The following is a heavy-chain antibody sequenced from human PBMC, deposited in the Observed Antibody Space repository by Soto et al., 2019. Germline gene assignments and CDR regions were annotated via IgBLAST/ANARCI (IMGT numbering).Heavy chain of an antibody. V-gene: IGHV3-7*05. D-gene: IGHD6-13*01. CDR1: GFTFSSYW. Sequence: GGSLRLSCAASGFTFSSYWMSWVRQAPGKGLEWVANIKQDGSEKHYVDSVKGRFTISRDNAKNSLYLQMNSLRAEDSAVYYCARDGYSSSWYTPHDYWGQGTLVTVSS. CDR3: ARDGYSSSWYTPHDY. CDR2: IKQDGSEK. J-gene: IGHJ4*02.